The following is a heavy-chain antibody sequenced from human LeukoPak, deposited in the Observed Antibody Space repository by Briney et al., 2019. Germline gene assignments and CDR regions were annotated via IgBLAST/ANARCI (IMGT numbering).Heavy chain of an antibody. CDR3: ARRGCNGGSCYGY. J-gene: IGHJ4*02. Sequence: GESLKISCKGSGYSFSNDWNGWVRQMPGKGLEWMGIIYPGDSDTKYSPSFQGQVTISADKSISTAYLQLSSLEASDTAMYYCARRGCNGGSCYGYWGQGTLVTVSS. V-gene: IGHV5-51*01. D-gene: IGHD2-15*01. CDR1: GYSFSNDW. CDR2: IYPGDSDT.